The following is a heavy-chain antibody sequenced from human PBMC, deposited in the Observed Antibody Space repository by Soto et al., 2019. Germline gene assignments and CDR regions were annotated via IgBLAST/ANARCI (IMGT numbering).Heavy chain of an antibody. J-gene: IGHJ3*02. CDR1: GGTFSSYA. CDR2: IIPIFGTA. CDR3: ARVSIEMATIWAFDI. D-gene: IGHD5-12*01. Sequence: GASVKVSCKASGGTFSSYAISWVRQAPGQGLEWMGGIIPIFGTANYAQKFQGRVTITADKSTSTAYMELSSLRSEDTAVYYCARVSIEMATIWAFDIWGQGTMVTVSS. V-gene: IGHV1-69*06.